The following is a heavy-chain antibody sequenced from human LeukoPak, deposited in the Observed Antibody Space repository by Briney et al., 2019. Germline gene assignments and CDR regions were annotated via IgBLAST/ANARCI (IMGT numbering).Heavy chain of an antibody. D-gene: IGHD3-9*01. CDR2: FYYSGSA. Sequence: SETLSLTCTVSGGSISSSDYYWGWIRQPPGKGLEWVGSFYYSGSAYYNPSLKSRVTISVDTSKNQFSLRLNSVTAADTAVYYCARDYQYYDILTAPLDAFDIWGQGTMVTVSS. CDR1: GGSISSSDYY. V-gene: IGHV4-39*07. J-gene: IGHJ3*02. CDR3: ARDYQYYDILTAPLDAFDI.